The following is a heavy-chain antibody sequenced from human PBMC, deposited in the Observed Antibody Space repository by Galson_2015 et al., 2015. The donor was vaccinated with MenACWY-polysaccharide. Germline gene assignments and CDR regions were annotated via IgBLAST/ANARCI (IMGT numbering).Heavy chain of an antibody. CDR3: AKVGPRSSWTMGIDY. Sequence: SCAASVFSFSANGMSWVRQAPGRGLEWVSGSGSGGGLYYADSVKGRFTVSRDNSKNTLYLQMNNLRAEDTAVYYCAKVGPRSSWTMGIDYWGQGTLVTVSS. CDR2: SGSGGGL. CDR1: VFSFSANG. J-gene: IGHJ4*02. V-gene: IGHV3-23*01. D-gene: IGHD6-13*01.